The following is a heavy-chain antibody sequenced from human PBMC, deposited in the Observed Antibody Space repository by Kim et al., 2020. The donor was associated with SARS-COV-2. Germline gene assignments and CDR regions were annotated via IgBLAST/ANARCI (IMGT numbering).Heavy chain of an antibody. CDR3: TRDHTSGSRSYFHL. V-gene: IGHV4-61*02. CDR2: IYASGKT. CDR1: GDSISSGGYY. D-gene: IGHD5-12*01. Sequence: SETLSLTCTVSGDSISSGGYYWTWIRQPAGKGLEWIGRIYASGKTNYNPSLTSRVTISLDTSKNHFSLTLSSVTAADTAVYYCTRDHTSGSRSYFHLWGQGTLVTVSS. J-gene: IGHJ1*01.